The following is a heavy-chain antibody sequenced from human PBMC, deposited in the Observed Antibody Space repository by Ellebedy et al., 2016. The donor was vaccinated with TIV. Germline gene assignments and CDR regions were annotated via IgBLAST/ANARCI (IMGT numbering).Heavy chain of an antibody. CDR3: ARGMTNHYFDY. J-gene: IGHJ4*02. V-gene: IGHV3-30*03. Sequence: GESLKISCAASGFTFSSYGMHWVRQAPGKGLEWVAIISYDGSNEVYADSVKGRFTISRDNSKNTLSLQLNSLGADDTAVYYCARGMTNHYFDYWGQGTLVTVSS. D-gene: IGHD4-11*01. CDR1: GFTFSSYG. CDR2: ISYDGSNE.